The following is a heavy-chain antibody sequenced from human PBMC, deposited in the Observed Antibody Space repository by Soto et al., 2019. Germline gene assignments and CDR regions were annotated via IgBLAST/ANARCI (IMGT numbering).Heavy chain of an antibody. V-gene: IGHV4-59*01. Sequence: SETLSLTCSVSGGSLSGSYCSWIRQSPGKGLEWIASISYTGSATYNPSLKSRATIPVDTSENQFSLKLTSLTTADTAAYYCATGGGWLQNSNLRGLYFDYWGQGAQVTVSS. J-gene: IGHJ4*02. D-gene: IGHD6-19*01. CDR2: ISYTGSA. CDR1: GGSLSGSY. CDR3: ATGGGWLQNSNLRGLYFDY.